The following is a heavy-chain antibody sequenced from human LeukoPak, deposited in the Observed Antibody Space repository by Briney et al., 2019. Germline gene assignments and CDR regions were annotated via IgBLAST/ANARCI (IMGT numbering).Heavy chain of an antibody. CDR1: GYTFNSYD. D-gene: IGHD3-22*01. J-gene: IGHJ4*02. CDR2: MNPNSGNT. V-gene: IGHV1-8*01. CDR3: ARGNYDSSGYGVDY. Sequence: ASVNVSCKASGYTFNSYDINWVRQATGQGLEWMGWMNPNSGNTGYAQKFQGRVTMTRNTSISTAYMELSSLRSEDTAVYYCARGNYDSSGYGVDYWGQGTLVTVSS.